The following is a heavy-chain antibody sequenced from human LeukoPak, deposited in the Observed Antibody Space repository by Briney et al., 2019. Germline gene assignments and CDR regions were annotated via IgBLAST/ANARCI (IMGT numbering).Heavy chain of an antibody. J-gene: IGHJ3*02. CDR1: GFTFSSYW. V-gene: IGHV3-74*01. Sequence: GGSLRLSCAASGFTFSSYWMHWVRQVPGKGLVWVARINPGGSSITYADSVKGRFTISRDNAKNTLYLQMNSLRAEDTAVYYCARGDYSAFDIWGQGTMVTVSS. CDR3: ARGDYSAFDI. CDR2: INPGGSSI. D-gene: IGHD4-11*01.